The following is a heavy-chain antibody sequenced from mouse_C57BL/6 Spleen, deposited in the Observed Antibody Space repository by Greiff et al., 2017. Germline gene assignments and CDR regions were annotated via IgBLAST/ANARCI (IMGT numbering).Heavy chain of an antibody. D-gene: IGHD1-1*01. CDR2: IYPGDGDT. V-gene: IGHV1-80*01. J-gene: IGHJ4*01. Sequence: ESGAELVKPGASVKISCKASGYAFSSYWMNWVKQRPGQGLEWIGQIYPGDGDTNYNGKFKGKATLTADKSSSTAYMQLSSLTSEDSAVYFCARSEDGSSYYYYAMDYWGQGTSVTVSS. CDR1: GYAFSSYW. CDR3: ARSEDGSSYYYYAMDY.